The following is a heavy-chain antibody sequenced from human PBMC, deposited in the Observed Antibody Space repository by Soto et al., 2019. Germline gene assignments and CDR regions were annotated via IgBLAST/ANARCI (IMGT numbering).Heavy chain of an antibody. D-gene: IGHD3-3*01. Sequence: SGGSLRLSCAASGFTFSSYEMNWVRQAPGKGLEWVSYISSSGSTIYYADSVKGRFTISRDNAKNSLYLQMDSLRAEDTAVYYCARVNRRLRFLEWLQPQHEIGSDYWGQGTLVTVSS. CDR1: GFTFSSYE. CDR2: ISSSGSTI. V-gene: IGHV3-48*03. CDR3: ARVNRRLRFLEWLQPQHEIGSDY. J-gene: IGHJ4*02.